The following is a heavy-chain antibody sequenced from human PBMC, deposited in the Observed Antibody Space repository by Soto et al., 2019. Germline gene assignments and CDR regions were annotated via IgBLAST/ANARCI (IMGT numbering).Heavy chain of an antibody. Sequence: PGGSLRLSCAASGFTFSNYAMSWVRQAPGKGPEWVSSISGSSGSTYYADSVKGRFTISRDTSKNTLFLQMNTLRAEDTALYYCAKEIVVLPVAEDYFDYWGQGTLVTLSS. D-gene: IGHD2-2*01. CDR3: AKEIVVLPVAEDYFDY. CDR2: ISGSSGST. V-gene: IGHV3-23*01. CDR1: GFTFSNYA. J-gene: IGHJ4*02.